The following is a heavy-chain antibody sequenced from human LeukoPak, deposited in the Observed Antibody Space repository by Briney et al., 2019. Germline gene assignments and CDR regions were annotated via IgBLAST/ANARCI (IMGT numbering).Heavy chain of an antibody. J-gene: IGHJ6*03. CDR1: GYSISSGYY. CDR2: RHHSGST. V-gene: IGHV4-38-2*02. Sequence: PSETLSLMCAVSGYSISSGYYWGWIRQSPGKGLEWIGNRHHSGSTYYNPSLQSRVTISVDTSKNQFSLKLTSVTAADTAVYYCARDPRVVGASYYYYMDVWGKGAKVTVFS. CDR3: ARDPRVVGASYYYYMDV. D-gene: IGHD1-26*01.